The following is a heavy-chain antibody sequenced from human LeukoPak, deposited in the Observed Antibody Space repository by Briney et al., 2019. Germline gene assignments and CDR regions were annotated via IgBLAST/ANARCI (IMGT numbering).Heavy chain of an antibody. V-gene: IGHV4-39*01. CDR2: IDYSGKT. CDR3: ARLSPRCCDF. Sequence: SETLSLTCTVSGASISDSGYFCGWIRQPPGKGLEWIGSIDYSGKTYYNPSLKSRVTVSADTSKNQLSLKLSSVTAADTAVYYCARLSPRCCDFWGQGTLVTVSS. CDR1: GASISDSGYF. D-gene: IGHD4/OR15-4a*01. J-gene: IGHJ4*02.